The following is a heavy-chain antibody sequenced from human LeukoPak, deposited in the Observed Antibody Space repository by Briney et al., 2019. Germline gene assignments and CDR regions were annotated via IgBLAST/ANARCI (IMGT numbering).Heavy chain of an antibody. J-gene: IGHJ6*03. CDR2: ISSSSSYI. CDR3: AKDQAQQQLVIFLDYYYYMDV. D-gene: IGHD6-13*01. Sequence: GGSLRLSCAASGFTFSSYSMNWVRQAPGKGLEWVSSISSSSSYIYYADSVKGRFTISRDNAKNSLYLQMNSLRAEDTAVYYCAKDQAQQQLVIFLDYYYYMDVWGKGTTVTVSS. CDR1: GFTFSSYS. V-gene: IGHV3-21*04.